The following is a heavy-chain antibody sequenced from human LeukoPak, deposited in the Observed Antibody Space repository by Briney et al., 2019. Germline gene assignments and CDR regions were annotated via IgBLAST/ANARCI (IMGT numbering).Heavy chain of an antibody. CDR1: GFTFSSYA. CDR3: AKVTNIAAKVPNYFDY. J-gene: IGHJ4*02. Sequence: GGSLRLSCAASGFTFSSYAMSWVRQAPGKGLEWVSAISGSGGSTYYADSVKGRFTISRDNSKNTLYLKMNSLRAEDTAVYYCAKVTNIAAKVPNYFDYWGQGTLVTVSS. D-gene: IGHD6-13*01. V-gene: IGHV3-23*01. CDR2: ISGSGGST.